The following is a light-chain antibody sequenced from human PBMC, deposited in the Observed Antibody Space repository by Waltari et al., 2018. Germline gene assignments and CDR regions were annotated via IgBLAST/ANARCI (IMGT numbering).Light chain of an antibody. CDR2: EGS. J-gene: IGLJ1*01. Sequence: QSALTQPASVSGSPGQAITISCTGTSSDVGSYNLVSWYQQHPGKAPKPMIYEGSKRPSGVSIRFSGSKSGSTASLTCSGLQAEGEADYYCCSYAGSSSYVFGTGTKVTVL. CDR1: SSDVGSYNL. V-gene: IGLV2-23*01. CDR3: CSYAGSSSYV.